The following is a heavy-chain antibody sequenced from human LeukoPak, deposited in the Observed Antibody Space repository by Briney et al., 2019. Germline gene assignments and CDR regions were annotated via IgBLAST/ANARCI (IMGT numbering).Heavy chain of an antibody. CDR2: IKGDASEK. CDR3: ARQAGVT. CDR1: GFSINNYW. V-gene: IGHV3-7*01. J-gene: IGHJ5*02. Sequence: PGGSPRLSCAVSGFSINNYWMTWYRQAPGKGLECVAHIKGDASEKYYLDSVKGRFTISRDNAKNSLYLQMNSLRAEDTAVYYCARQAGVTWGQGTLVTVSS. D-gene: IGHD6-19*01.